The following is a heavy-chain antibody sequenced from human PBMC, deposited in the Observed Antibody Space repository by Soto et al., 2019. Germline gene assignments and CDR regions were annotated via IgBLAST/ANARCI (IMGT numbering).Heavy chain of an antibody. D-gene: IGHD2-21*02. CDR3: ARDSCGGDCPYYYYYGMDV. CDR2: IWYDGSNK. CDR1: GVTFSSYG. V-gene: IGHV3-33*01. J-gene: IGHJ6*02. Sequence: PGGSLTLSCAASGVTFSSYGMHWVRQAPGKGLEWVAVIWYDGSNKYYADSVKGRFTISRENSKNKLYLQMNSLRAEDTAVYYCARDSCGGDCPYYYYYGMDVWGQGTTVTVSS.